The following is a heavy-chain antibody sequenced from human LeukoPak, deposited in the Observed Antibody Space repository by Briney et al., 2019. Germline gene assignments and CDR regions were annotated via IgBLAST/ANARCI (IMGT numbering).Heavy chain of an antibody. CDR1: GFTFSAYG. V-gene: IGHV3-33*06. D-gene: IGHD4-17*01. CDR2: IWYDGTNK. Sequence: GRSLRLSCAASGFTFSAYGMHWVRQAPGKGLEWVAIIWYDGTNKYYTDSVKGRFTISRDNSKNTLYLQTNSLRAEDTAVYYCAKKAGNDYGDQNWFDPWGQGTLVTVSS. J-gene: IGHJ5*02. CDR3: AKKAGNDYGDQNWFDP.